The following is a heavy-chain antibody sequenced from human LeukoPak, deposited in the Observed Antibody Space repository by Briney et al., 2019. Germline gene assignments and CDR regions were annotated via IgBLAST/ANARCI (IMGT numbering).Heavy chain of an antibody. CDR3: ARARYSLDAFDI. CDR2: ISSSSSYI. V-gene: IGHV3-21*01. CDR1: GFTFSTYS. D-gene: IGHD5-18*01. J-gene: IGHJ3*02. Sequence: GGSLRLSCAASGFTFSTYSMNWVRQAPGKGLEWVSSISSSSSYIYYADSVKGRFTISRDNAKNSLYLQMNSLRAEDTAVYYCARARYSLDAFDIWGQGTMVTVSS.